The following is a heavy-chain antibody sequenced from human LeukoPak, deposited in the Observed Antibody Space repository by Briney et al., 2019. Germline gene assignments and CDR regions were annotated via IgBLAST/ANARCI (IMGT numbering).Heavy chain of an antibody. V-gene: IGHV3-53*01. CDR3: ARGGRAGWSVSYEYSFHI. J-gene: IGHJ3*02. CDR2: IYSGGNT. CDR1: GFTVSRNH. D-gene: IGHD1-26*01. Sequence: GGSLRLSCAATGFTVSRNHMRGLRQAPGKGLEWVSVIYSGGNTYYADSVKGRFTIFRDNSKNTLFLQIDSLRADDRAVYYCARGGRAGWSVSYEYSFHIWGQGTMVTVSS.